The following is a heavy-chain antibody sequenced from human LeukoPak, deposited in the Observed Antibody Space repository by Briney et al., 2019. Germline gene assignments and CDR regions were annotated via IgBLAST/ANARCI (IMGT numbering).Heavy chain of an antibody. CDR2: INYSGTT. CDR1: GGSISSSTYY. Sequence: SETLSLTCSVSGGSISSSTYYWGWIRQPPGKGLEWIATINYSGTTHYNPSLKSRVTLSVDTSKNQFSLKMKTVTVAGTAVYYCARSEIDDYSRYWGQGTLVLVSS. CDR3: ARSEIDDYSRY. V-gene: IGHV4-39*07. D-gene: IGHD3-16*01. J-gene: IGHJ4*02.